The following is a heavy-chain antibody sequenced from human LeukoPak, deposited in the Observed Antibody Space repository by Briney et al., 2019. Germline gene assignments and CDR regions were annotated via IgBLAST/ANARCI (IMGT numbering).Heavy chain of an antibody. Sequence: ASVKVSCKASGGTFSSYAISWVRQAPGQGLEWMGRIIPILGIANYAQKFQGRVTITANKSTSTAYMELSSLRSEDTAVYYCAREYDSSGYPTSFDYWGQGTLVTVSS. CDR3: AREYDSSGYPTSFDY. J-gene: IGHJ4*02. D-gene: IGHD3-22*01. V-gene: IGHV1-69*04. CDR1: GGTFSSYA. CDR2: IIPILGIA.